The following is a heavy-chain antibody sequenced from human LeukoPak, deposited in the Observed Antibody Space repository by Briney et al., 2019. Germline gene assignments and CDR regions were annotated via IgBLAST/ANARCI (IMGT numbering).Heavy chain of an antibody. CDR3: ARHYCGSTSCPDYMDV. V-gene: IGHV5-51*01. D-gene: IGHD2-2*01. CDR2: IYPGDSGT. J-gene: IGHJ6*03. Sequence: GESLKISCKGSGYSFISYWIGWVRQVPGKGLEWMAIIYPGDSGTRYSPSFQGQVTMSADKSINTAYLQWDSLKASDTAMYYCARHYCGSTSCPDYMDVWGTGTTVTVSS. CDR1: GYSFISYW.